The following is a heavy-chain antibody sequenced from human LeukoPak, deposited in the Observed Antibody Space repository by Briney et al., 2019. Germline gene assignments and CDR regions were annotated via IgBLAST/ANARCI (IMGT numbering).Heavy chain of an antibody. D-gene: IGHD5-18*01. Sequence: GGSLRLSCAASGLKFDDYVMHWVRQVPGKGLEWVAGITWNSVRKAYADSAKGRFTVSRDNAKNSVFLQMTNLRTEDTALYYCTKDSYSTTSGWFDSWGQGTLVTVSS. V-gene: IGHV3-9*01. CDR1: GLKFDDYV. CDR2: ITWNSVRK. CDR3: TKDSYSTTSGWFDS. J-gene: IGHJ5*01.